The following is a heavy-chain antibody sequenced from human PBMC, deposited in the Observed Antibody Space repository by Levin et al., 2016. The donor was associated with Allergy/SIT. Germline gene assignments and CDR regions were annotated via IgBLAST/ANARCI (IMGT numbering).Heavy chain of an antibody. CDR2: IYYSGST. CDR1: GGSISNYY. CDR3: VRGPGTTRGFWFDP. D-gene: IGHD1-1*01. V-gene: IGHV4-59*01. Sequence: GSLRLSCTVSGGSISNYYWNWIRQPPGKGLEWIGYIYYSGSTNYNPSLKTRVTISVDTSKNQFSLNLNSVTAADTAVYYCVRGPGTTRGFWFDPWGQGTLVTVSS. J-gene: IGHJ5*02.